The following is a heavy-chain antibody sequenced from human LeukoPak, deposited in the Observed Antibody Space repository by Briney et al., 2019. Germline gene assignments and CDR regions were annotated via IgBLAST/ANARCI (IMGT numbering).Heavy chain of an antibody. CDR1: GFSFSTQE. D-gene: IGHD5-12*01. V-gene: IGHV3-48*03. Sequence: GGSLRLSCATSGFSFSTQEMTWVRQAPGKGLEWVSYISSNSRTIYYADSVKGRFTISRDNTRNSVFLQLNSLRVEDPGFYYCARGSYTGFDLYFAYWGQGTLVTVSS. J-gene: IGHJ4*02. CDR2: ISSNSRTI. CDR3: ARGSYTGFDLYFAY.